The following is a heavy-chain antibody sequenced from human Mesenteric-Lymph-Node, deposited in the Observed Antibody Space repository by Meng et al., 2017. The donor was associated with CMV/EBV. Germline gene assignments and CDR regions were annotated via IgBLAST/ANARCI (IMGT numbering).Heavy chain of an antibody. CDR2: ISSSSSYR. CDR3: ARGPYDILTGYPYYLDY. Sequence: LSLSSYSMNWVRQAPGKGLEWVSSISSSSSYRYYADSVKGRFTISRDDAKNSLYLQMDSLRAEDTAVYYCARGPYDILTGYPYYLDYWGQGTLVTVSS. CDR1: LSLSSYS. V-gene: IGHV3-21*01. D-gene: IGHD3-9*01. J-gene: IGHJ4*02.